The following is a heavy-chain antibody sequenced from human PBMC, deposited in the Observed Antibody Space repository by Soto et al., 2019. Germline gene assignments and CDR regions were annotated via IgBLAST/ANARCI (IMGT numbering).Heavy chain of an antibody. D-gene: IGHD1-26*01. J-gene: IGHJ4*02. CDR2: IKNKANSYTT. CDR3: ARVAIVGPSGRRYFDY. Sequence: EVQLVEAGGGLGQPGGSLRLSCAASGFTFSAHYMDWVRQAPGKGLEWVGRIKNKANSYTTEYAASVEGTFTISREDSQNSLYLQMNSVKTEDTAVYYRARVAIVGPSGRRYFDYWGQGSQVAVSS. CDR1: GFTFSAHY. V-gene: IGHV3-72*01.